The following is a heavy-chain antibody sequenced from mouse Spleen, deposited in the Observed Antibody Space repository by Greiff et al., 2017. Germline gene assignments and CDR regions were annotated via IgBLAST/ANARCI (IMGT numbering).Heavy chain of an antibody. CDR3: ARAWFAY. Sequence: EVKVVESGGGLVQPGGSRKLSCAASGFTFSSFGMHWVRQAPEKGLEWVAYISSGSSTIYYADTVKGRFTISRDNPKNTLFLQMTSLRSEDTAMYYCARAWFAYWGQGTLVTVSA. J-gene: IGHJ3*01. V-gene: IGHV5-17*02. CDR1: GFTFSSFG. CDR2: ISSGSSTI.